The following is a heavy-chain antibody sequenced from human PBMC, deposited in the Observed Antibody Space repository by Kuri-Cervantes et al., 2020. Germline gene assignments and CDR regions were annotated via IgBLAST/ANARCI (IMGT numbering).Heavy chain of an antibody. CDR1: GYSISSGYY. CDR3: ARNVFSFDY. V-gene: IGHV4-38-2*01. Sequence: SQTLSLTCAVSGYSISSGYYWGWIRQPPGKGLGWIGSIYHSGSTYYNPSLKSRVTISVDTSKNQFSLKLSSVTAADTAVYYCARNVFSFDYWGQGTLVTVSS. CDR2: IYHSGST. J-gene: IGHJ4*02.